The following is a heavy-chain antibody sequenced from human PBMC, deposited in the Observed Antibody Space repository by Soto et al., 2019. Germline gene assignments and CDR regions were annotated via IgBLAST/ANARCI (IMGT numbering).Heavy chain of an antibody. CDR2: ISASGGNT. Sequence: GGSLRLSCSASGFTFSSFAMSWVRQAPGKGLEWISTISASGGNTYYADSVKGRFTISRDNSKNILYLQMNSLRAEDTAVYYCAKDSPGWVLLGYWGQGTLVTVSS. CDR3: AKDSPGWVLLGY. V-gene: IGHV3-23*01. D-gene: IGHD2-8*01. CDR1: GFTFSSFA. J-gene: IGHJ4*02.